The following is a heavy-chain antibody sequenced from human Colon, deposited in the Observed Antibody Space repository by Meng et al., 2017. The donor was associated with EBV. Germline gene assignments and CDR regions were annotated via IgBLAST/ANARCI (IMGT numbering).Heavy chain of an antibody. D-gene: IGHD3-22*01. V-gene: IGHV4-30-4*01. CDR2: IYYSGST. CDR1: VGPISRGGYY. Sequence: LQGWCPGLVVPSQTQSLTWAVSVGPISRGGYYWGWFRQPPGRGLEWIGYIYYSGSTYYIPSLKSRVTISVDTAKNQFSLKLSSVTAADTAVYYCARSAMISAWFDPWGQGTLVTVSS. CDR3: ARSAMISAWFDP. J-gene: IGHJ5*02.